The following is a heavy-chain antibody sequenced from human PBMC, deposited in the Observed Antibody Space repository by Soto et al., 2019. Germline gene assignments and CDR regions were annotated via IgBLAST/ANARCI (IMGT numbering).Heavy chain of an antibody. Sequence: ASVKVSCKASGYTFTGYYMHWVRQAPGQGLEWMAWINPNSGGTNYAQKFQGRVTMTRDTSISTAYMELSRLRSDDTAVYYCARVYYDFWSGYHNWFDPWGQGTLVTVSS. J-gene: IGHJ5*02. CDR1: GYTFTGYY. V-gene: IGHV1-2*02. D-gene: IGHD3-3*01. CDR2: INPNSGGT. CDR3: ARVYYDFWSGYHNWFDP.